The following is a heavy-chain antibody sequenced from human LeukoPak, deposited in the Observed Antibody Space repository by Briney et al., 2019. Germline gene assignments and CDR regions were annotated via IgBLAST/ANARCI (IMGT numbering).Heavy chain of an antibody. Sequence: GGSLRLSCAGAGFTFSSYAMSWVRQAPGKGLEWVSAISGSGGRIYYADSVKGRFTISRDNSKNTLYLQMNSLRAEDTAVYYCAKDQGRAYFDCWGQGTLVTVSS. V-gene: IGHV3-23*01. J-gene: IGHJ4*02. CDR2: ISGSGGRI. CDR3: AKDQGRAYFDC. CDR1: GFTFSSYA.